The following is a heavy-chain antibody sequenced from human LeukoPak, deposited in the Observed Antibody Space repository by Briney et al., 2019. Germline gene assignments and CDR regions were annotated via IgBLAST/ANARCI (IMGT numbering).Heavy chain of an antibody. CDR2: IYYSGST. Sequence: SETLSLTCTVSGGSISSGDYYWRWIRQPPGKGLEWIGYIYYSGSTYYNPSLKSRVTISVDTSKNQFSLKLSSVTAADTAVYYCARDVMPGMDVWGQGTTVTVSS. D-gene: IGHD2-2*01. CDR1: GGSISSGDYY. V-gene: IGHV4-30-4*01. CDR3: ARDVMPGMDV. J-gene: IGHJ6*02.